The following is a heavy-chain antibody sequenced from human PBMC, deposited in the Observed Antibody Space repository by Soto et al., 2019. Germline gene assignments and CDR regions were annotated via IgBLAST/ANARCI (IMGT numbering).Heavy chain of an antibody. V-gene: IGHV3-48*01. Sequence: EVQLVESGGGLVQPGGSLRLSCTASGFTFSSYSLNWVRQAPGKGREWVAYISSITVTRYYAGSVRGRFTISSDNAKKSLYLKMNGLRAEDSAVYYCERDDSGWYLGYWGQGTLVTVSS. D-gene: IGHD6-19*01. CDR3: ERDDSGWYLGY. CDR1: GFTFSSYS. J-gene: IGHJ4*02. CDR2: ISSITVTR.